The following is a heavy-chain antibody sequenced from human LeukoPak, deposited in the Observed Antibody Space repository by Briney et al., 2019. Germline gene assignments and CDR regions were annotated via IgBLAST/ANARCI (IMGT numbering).Heavy chain of an antibody. V-gene: IGHV1-2*02. CDR1: GYTFTGYY. CDR3: ARTPQLLWFGELSYYYYMDV. D-gene: IGHD3-10*01. Sequence: ASVTVSCKASGYTFTGYYIHWVRQAPGQGLEWMGWINPNSAGTHYAQKFQGRVTMTRDTSISTAYMELSRLRSDDTAVYYCARTPQLLWFGELSYYYYMDVWGKGATVTISS. CDR2: INPNSAGT. J-gene: IGHJ6*03.